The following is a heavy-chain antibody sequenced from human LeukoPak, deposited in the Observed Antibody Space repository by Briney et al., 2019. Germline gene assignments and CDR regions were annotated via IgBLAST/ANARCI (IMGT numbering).Heavy chain of an antibody. CDR1: GGSISSSSYF. V-gene: IGHV4-39*01. CDR2: IYYSGST. J-gene: IGHJ5*02. Sequence: SEALSLTCTVSGGSISSSSYFWGWIRQPPGKGLEWIGSIYYSGSTYYNPSLKSRVTISVDTSKNQFSLRLSSVTAADTAVYYCARRITGDLRRFDPWGQGTLVTVSS. D-gene: IGHD7-27*01. CDR3: ARRITGDLRRFDP.